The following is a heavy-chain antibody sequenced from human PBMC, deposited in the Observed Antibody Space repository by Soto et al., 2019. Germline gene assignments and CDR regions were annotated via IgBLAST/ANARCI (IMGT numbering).Heavy chain of an antibody. CDR1: GFTFSTYS. V-gene: IGHV3-48*01. D-gene: IGHD3-10*01. CDR3: ASGGTMGY. J-gene: IGHJ4*02. Sequence: PGGSLRLSCAASGFTFSTYSMNWVRQAPGKGLEWVSYISSSSSSTIYYANSVKGRFTISRDNAKNSLYLQMNSLRAEDTAVYYCASGGTMGYWGQGTLVTVSS. CDR2: ISSSSSSTI.